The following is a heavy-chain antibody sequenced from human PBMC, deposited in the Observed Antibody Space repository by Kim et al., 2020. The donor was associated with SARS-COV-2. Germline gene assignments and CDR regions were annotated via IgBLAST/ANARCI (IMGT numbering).Heavy chain of an antibody. CDR1: RFTFSNYG. J-gene: IGHJ5*02. CDR3: AGERCDCSGGPCYSGRWFDP. Sequence: GGSLRLSCAASRFTFSNYGMHWVRQAPGKGLEWVAVTSYDGSNKYYADSVKGRFTISRDNSKDTVYLQMNSLRAEDTAVYYCAGERCDCSGGPCYSGRWFDPWGQGTLVTVSS. V-gene: IGHV3-33*05. CDR2: TSYDGSNK. D-gene: IGHD2-15*01.